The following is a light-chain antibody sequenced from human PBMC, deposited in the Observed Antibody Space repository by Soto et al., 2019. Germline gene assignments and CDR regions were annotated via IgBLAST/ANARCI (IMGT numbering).Light chain of an antibody. CDR1: QSVSSSY. CDR2: GAS. Sequence: EIVLTQSPGTLSLSPGERATLSCRASQSVSSSYLAWYQQKPGQAPRLLIYGASSRATGSPDRFSGSWSGTDFTLTINRLEPEDFAVYYCQQYGSSPPFTFGPGTKVDIK. CDR3: QQYGSSPPFT. V-gene: IGKV3-20*01. J-gene: IGKJ3*01.